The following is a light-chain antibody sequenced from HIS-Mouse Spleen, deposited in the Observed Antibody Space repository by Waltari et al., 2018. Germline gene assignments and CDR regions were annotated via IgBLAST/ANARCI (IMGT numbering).Light chain of an antibody. Sequence: EIVLTQSPATLSLSPGERATLSCRASQSVSSYLAWYQQKPGQAPRLLIYDASNRATGISARFSGSGSGTDFTLTISSLEPEDFAVYYCQQRSNWPIFTFGPGTKVDIK. J-gene: IGKJ3*01. CDR2: DAS. V-gene: IGKV3-11*01. CDR1: QSVSSY. CDR3: QQRSNWPIFT.